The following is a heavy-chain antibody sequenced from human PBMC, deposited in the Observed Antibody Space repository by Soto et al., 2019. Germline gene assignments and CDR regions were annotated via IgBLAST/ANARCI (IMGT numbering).Heavy chain of an antibody. Sequence: GASVKVSCKASGYTFTSYDINWVRQATGQGLEWMGWMNPNSGNTGYAQKFQGRVTMTRNTSISTAYMELSSLRSEDTAVYYCASFYDFWSGSRYYYMDVWGKGPTVTVSS. CDR1: GYTFTSYD. D-gene: IGHD3-3*01. V-gene: IGHV1-8*01. J-gene: IGHJ6*03. CDR3: ASFYDFWSGSRYYYMDV. CDR2: MNPNSGNT.